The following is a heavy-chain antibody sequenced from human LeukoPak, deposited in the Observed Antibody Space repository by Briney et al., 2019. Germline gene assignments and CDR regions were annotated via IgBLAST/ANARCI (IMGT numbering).Heavy chain of an antibody. D-gene: IGHD6-13*01. CDR2: ISGSGGST. V-gene: IGHV3-23*01. CDR1: GFTFSSYA. CDR3: AKDLSIAAAGEKGPGFDY. Sequence: PGGSLRLSCAASGFTFSSYAMSWVRQAPGKGLEWVSAISGSGGSTYYADSVKGRFTISRDNSKNTLYLQMNSLRAEDTAVYYCAKDLSIAAAGEKGPGFDYWGQGTLVTVSS. J-gene: IGHJ4*02.